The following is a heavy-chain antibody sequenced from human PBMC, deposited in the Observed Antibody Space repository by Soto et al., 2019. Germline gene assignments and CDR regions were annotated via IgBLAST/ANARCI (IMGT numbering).Heavy chain of an antibody. CDR2: IIPIFGTA. Sequence: QVQLVQSGAEVKKPGSSVKVSCKALGGSFCSYAISWVRQAPGQGLEWMGGIIPIFGTAKYAQKFQGRVTSTADESTSTGYMELSSLRSKNTAVYYWARSQGGSSSLDIYYYYYYGMDVWGQGTTVTVSS. CDR3: ARSQGGSSSLDIYYYYYYGMDV. J-gene: IGHJ6*02. D-gene: IGHD2-15*01. CDR1: GGSFCSYA. V-gene: IGHV1-69*01.